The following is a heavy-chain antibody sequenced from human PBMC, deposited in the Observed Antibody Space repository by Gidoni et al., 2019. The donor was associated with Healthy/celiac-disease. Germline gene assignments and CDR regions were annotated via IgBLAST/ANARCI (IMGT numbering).Heavy chain of an antibody. CDR2: ISWNSGSI. CDR1: GFTFADYA. V-gene: IGHV3-9*01. D-gene: IGHD3-10*01. Sequence: EVQLVESGGGLVQPGRSLRLSCAASGFTFADYAMHWVRQAPGKGLEWVSGISWNSGSIGYADSVKGRFTISRDNAKNSLYLQMNSLRAEDTALYYCAKGIPLGGYSSGSFDYWGQGTLVTVSS. CDR3: AKGIPLGGYSSGSFDY. J-gene: IGHJ4*02.